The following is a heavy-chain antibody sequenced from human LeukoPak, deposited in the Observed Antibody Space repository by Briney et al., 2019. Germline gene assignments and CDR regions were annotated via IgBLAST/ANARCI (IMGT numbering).Heavy chain of an antibody. J-gene: IGHJ5*02. D-gene: IGHD2-2*01. CDR2: IYPGDSDT. CDR3: ARRRRGSTSPGENWFDP. V-gene: IGHV5-51*01. CDR1: GYSFTSYW. Sequence: GESLNISCKGSGYSFTSYWIGWVRQMPGKGLEWMGIIYPGDSDTRYSPSFQGQVTISADKSISTAYLQWSSLKASDTAMYYCARRRRGSTSPGENWFDPWGQGTLVTVSS.